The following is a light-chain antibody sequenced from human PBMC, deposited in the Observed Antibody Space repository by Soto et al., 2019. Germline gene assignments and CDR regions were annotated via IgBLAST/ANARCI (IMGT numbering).Light chain of an antibody. Sequence: EILRTESPGTLSFSTGERSTLSLRSSQSVSSSYLAWYQQKPGQAPRLLIYGASSRATGISDRFSGWGSGTDFTLTISRLEPEDFAVYYCQQYGSSPLTFGGGTKVDIK. J-gene: IGKJ4*01. CDR2: GAS. CDR1: QSVSSSY. V-gene: IGKV3-20*01. CDR3: QQYGSSPLT.